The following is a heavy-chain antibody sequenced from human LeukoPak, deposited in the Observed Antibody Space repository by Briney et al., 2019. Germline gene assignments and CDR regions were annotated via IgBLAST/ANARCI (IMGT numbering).Heavy chain of an antibody. J-gene: IGHJ4*02. Sequence: GESLKISCTASGYSFASSWIAWVRQMPGKGLEWMGIIFPDDSNTGYNPSFQGQVTMSADKSVSTAYLQWSSLKASDTAMYYCARYSGSYYVYWGQGTLVTVSS. V-gene: IGHV5-51*01. CDR1: GYSFASSW. CDR3: ARYSGSYYVY. D-gene: IGHD1-26*01. CDR2: IFPDDSNT.